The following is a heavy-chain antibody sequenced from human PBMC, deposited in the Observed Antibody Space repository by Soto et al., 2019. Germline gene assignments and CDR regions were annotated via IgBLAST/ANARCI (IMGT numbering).Heavy chain of an antibody. CDR2: IRSKANSYAT. J-gene: IGHJ6*02. V-gene: IGHV3-73*01. D-gene: IGHD3-22*01. Sequence: PGGSLRLSCAASGFTFSGSAMHWVRQASGKGLEWVGRIRSKANSYATAYAASVKGRFTISRDDSKNTAYLQMNSLKTEDTAVYYCAKVVYDSSGSYYYYYGMDVWGQGTTVTVSS. CDR1: GFTFSGSA. CDR3: AKVVYDSSGSYYYYYGMDV.